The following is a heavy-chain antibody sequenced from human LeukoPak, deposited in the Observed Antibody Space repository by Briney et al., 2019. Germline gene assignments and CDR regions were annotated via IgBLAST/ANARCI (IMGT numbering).Heavy chain of an antibody. CDR3: AKRATVTATYYFDY. J-gene: IGHJ4*02. Sequence: PGGSLRLSCAASGFTFSNYAMSWVRQSPGKGLEWVSAITGGGDTTYYADSVKGRFTISRDNSKNTLYLQMNSLRADDTAVYYCAKRATVTATYYFDYWGQGTLVTVSS. CDR1: GFTFSNYA. CDR2: ITGGGDTT. D-gene: IGHD4-17*01. V-gene: IGHV3-23*01.